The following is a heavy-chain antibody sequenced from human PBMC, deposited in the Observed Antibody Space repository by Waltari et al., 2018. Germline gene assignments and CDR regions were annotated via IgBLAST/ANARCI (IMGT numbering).Heavy chain of an antibody. J-gene: IGHJ6*02. V-gene: IGHV4-4*02. Sequence: QVQLQESGPGLVKPSGTLSLTCAVSGGSISSSNWWSWVRQPPGKGLEWIGEIYHSGSTNYNPSLKSRVTISVDKSKNQFSLKLSSVTTADTAVYYCARDLTNYYDSSDPYYYYGMDVWGQGTTVTVSS. CDR1: GGSISSSNW. D-gene: IGHD3-22*01. CDR3: ARDLTNYYDSSDPYYYYGMDV. CDR2: IYHSGST.